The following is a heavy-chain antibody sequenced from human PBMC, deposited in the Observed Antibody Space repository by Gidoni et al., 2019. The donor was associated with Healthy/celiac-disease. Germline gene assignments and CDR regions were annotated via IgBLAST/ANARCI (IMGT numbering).Heavy chain of an antibody. J-gene: IGHJ4*02. CDR1: GFTFSSYS. V-gene: IGHV3-21*01. Sequence: EVQLVESGGGLVKPGGSLRLSCAASGFTFSSYSMNWVRQAQGKGLELVSSISSSSSYIYYADSVKGRFTISRDNAKNSLYLQMNSLRAEDTAVYYCARNSRVLMVYAACDYWGQGTLVTVSS. CDR2: ISSSSSYI. D-gene: IGHD2-8*01. CDR3: ARNSRVLMVYAACDY.